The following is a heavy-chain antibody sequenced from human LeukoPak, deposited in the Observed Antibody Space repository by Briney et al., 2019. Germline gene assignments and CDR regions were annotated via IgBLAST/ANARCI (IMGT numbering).Heavy chain of an antibody. CDR2: INPSGAST. CDR1: GYTFTSYY. D-gene: IGHD4-23*01. J-gene: IGHJ6*03. V-gene: IGHV1-46*01. Sequence: ASVKVSRKASGYTFTSYYMHWVRQAPGQGLEWMGIINPSGASTSYAQKFQGRVTMTRDTSTSTVYMELSSLRSEDTAMYYCARDGGNSASRYYYYYMDVWGKGTTVTVSS. CDR3: ARDGGNSASRYYYYYMDV.